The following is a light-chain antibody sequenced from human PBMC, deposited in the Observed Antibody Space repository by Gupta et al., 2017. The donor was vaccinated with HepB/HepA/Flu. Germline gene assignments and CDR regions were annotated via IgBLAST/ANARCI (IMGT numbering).Light chain of an antibody. CDR2: GNS. V-gene: IGLV1-40*01. J-gene: IGLJ2*01. Sequence: QSVLTQPPSVSGAPGQRVTTSCTGSSSNIGAGYDVHWYQQLPGTAPKLLIYGNSNRPSGVPDRFSGSKSGTSASLAITGLQAEDGADYYCQSYDSSLSVVVFGGGTKLTVL. CDR1: SSNIGAGYD. CDR3: QSYDSSLSVVV.